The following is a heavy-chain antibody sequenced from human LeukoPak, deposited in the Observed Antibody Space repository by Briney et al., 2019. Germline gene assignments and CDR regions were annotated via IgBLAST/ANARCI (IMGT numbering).Heavy chain of an antibody. D-gene: IGHD1-26*01. J-gene: IGHJ4*02. CDR2: IYYSGST. Sequence: PSEALSLTCTVSGGSISSYYWSWIRQPPGRGLEWIGYIYYSGSTNYNPSLKSRVTISVDTSKNQFSLKLSSVTAADTAVYYCASWGATHHYFDSWGRGTLVTVSS. CDR1: GGSISSYY. CDR3: ASWGATHHYFDS. V-gene: IGHV4-59*08.